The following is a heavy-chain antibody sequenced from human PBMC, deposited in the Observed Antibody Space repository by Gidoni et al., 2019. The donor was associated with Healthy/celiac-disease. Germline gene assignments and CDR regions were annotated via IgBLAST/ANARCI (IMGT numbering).Heavy chain of an antibody. D-gene: IGHD1-26*01. J-gene: IGHJ4*02. CDR1: GGSVSSGSYY. V-gene: IGHV4-61*01. Sequence: QVQLQESGPGLVKPSATLSLTCTVSGGSVSSGSYYWSWIRQPPGKGLEWIGYIYYSGSTNYNPSLKSRVTISVDTSKNQFSLKLSSVTAADTAVYYCARAHIVGAPLFDYWGQGTLVTVSS. CDR3: ARAHIVGAPLFDY. CDR2: IYYSGST.